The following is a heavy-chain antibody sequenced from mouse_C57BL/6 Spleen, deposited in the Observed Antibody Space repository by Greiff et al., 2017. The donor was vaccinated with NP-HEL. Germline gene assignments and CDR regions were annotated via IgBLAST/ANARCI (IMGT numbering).Heavy chain of an antibody. D-gene: IGHD2-4*01. CDR3: ARDDYDLDFDY. Sequence: SGPELVKPGASVKISCKASGYAFSSSWMNWVKQRPGKGLEWIGRIYPGDGDTNYNGKFKGKATLTADKSSSTAYMQLSSLTSEDSAVYFCARDDYDLDFDYWGQGTTLTVSS. V-gene: IGHV1-82*01. CDR2: IYPGDGDT. J-gene: IGHJ2*01. CDR1: GYAFSSSW.